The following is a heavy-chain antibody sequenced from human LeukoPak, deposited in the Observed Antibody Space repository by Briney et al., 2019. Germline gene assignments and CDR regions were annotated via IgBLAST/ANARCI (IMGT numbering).Heavy chain of an antibody. J-gene: IGHJ4*02. CDR1: GFSLSTSGMC. CDR2: IDWDDDK. D-gene: IGHD3-10*01. V-gene: IGHV2-70*01. Sequence: SGPTLVNPTQTPTLTCTFSGFSLSTSGMCVSWIRQPPGKALEWLALIDWDDDKYYSTSLKTRLTISKDTSKNQVVLTMTNMDPVDTATYYCARGIITMVRGVEYYFDCWGQGTLVTVSS. CDR3: ARGIITMVRGVEYYFDC.